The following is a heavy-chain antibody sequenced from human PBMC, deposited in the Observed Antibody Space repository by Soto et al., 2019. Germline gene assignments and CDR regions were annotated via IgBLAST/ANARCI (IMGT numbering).Heavy chain of an antibody. CDR1: GFTFSSYA. D-gene: IGHD6-19*01. CDR3: AKATRSSGWQNWFGP. J-gene: IGHJ5*02. V-gene: IGHV3-23*01. CDR2: ISGSGGST. Sequence: GGSLRLSCAASGFTFSSYAMSWVRQAPGKGLEWVSCISGSGGSTYYADSVKGRFTISRENSENTLYLQMNSLRAEDTAVYYCAKATRSSGWQNWFGPWGQGTLVTVS.